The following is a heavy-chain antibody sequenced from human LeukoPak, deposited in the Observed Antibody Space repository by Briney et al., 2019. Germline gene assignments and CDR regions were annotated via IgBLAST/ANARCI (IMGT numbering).Heavy chain of an antibody. J-gene: IGHJ4*02. CDR1: GYTFTGYY. V-gene: IGHV1-2*06. CDR3: ARREGNWNYFDY. Sequence: APVKVSCKASGYTFTGYYMHWVRQAPGQGLEWMGRINPNSGGTNYAQKFQGRVTMTRDTSISTAYMELSRLRSDDTAVYYCARREGNWNYFDYWGQGTLVTVSS. CDR2: INPNSGGT. D-gene: IGHD1-20*01.